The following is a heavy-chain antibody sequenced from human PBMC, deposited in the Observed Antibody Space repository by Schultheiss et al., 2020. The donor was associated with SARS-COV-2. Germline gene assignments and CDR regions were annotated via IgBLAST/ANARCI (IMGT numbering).Heavy chain of an antibody. D-gene: IGHD3-10*01. CDR2: ISYDGSNK. CDR1: GFSFSDYW. CDR3: ARDVTLVQGLIDYYGMDV. Sequence: GGSLRLSCAASGFSFSDYWMHWVRQAPGKGLEWVALISYDGSNKYYADSVKGRFTISRDNSRNTLYLQMNSLKPEDTAVHYCARDVTLVQGLIDYYGMDVWGQGTTVTVSS. V-gene: IGHV3-30*03. J-gene: IGHJ6*02.